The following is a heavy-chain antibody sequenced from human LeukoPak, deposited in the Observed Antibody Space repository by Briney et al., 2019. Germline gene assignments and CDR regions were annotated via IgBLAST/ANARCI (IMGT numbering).Heavy chain of an antibody. Sequence: GGSLTLSCAASGFTFDDYAMHWVRQAPGKGLVWVSGICWSSGSIGYADSVKGRFTISRDNAKHSLYLQMKSLSAEDAALYYCAKDCFREEQLARLFDYWGQGTLVTVSS. CDR3: AKDCFREEQLARLFDY. J-gene: IGHJ4*02. D-gene: IGHD6-13*01. CDR2: ICWSSGSI. V-gene: IGHV3-9*01. CDR1: GFTFDDYA.